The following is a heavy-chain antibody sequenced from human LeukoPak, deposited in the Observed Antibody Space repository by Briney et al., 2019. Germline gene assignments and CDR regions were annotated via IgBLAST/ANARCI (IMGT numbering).Heavy chain of an antibody. CDR3: ARGRHCGGYYFDY. Sequence: GGSLRLSCAASGFTFSTYGMHWVRQAPGKGLEWVAVIWYDGSNKYYADSVKGRFTISRDNSKNTLYLQMNSLRAEDTAVYYCARGRHCGGYYFDYWGQGTLVTVSS. CDR2: IWYDGSNK. V-gene: IGHV3-33*01. CDR1: GFTFSTYG. J-gene: IGHJ4*02. D-gene: IGHD2-21*01.